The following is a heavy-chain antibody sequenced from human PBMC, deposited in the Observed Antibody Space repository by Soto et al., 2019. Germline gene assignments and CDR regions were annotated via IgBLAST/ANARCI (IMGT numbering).Heavy chain of an antibody. Sequence: GASVKVSCKASGYTFTSYGISWVRQAPGQGLEWMGWISAYNGNTNYAQKLQGRATMTTDTSTSTAYMELSSLRSEDTAVYYCASESEGTYRLKIWGQGTLVTVSS. V-gene: IGHV1-18*01. CDR3: ASESEGTYRLKI. CDR1: GYTFTSYG. D-gene: IGHD4-4*01. J-gene: IGHJ4*02. CDR2: ISAYNGNT.